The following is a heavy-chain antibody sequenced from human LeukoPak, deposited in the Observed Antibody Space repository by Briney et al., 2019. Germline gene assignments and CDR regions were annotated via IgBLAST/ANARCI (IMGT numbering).Heavy chain of an antibody. Sequence: SETLSLTCTVSGGSISSYYWSWIRQPAGKGLEWIGRIYTTGSTNYNPSLKSRVTMSVDSSKNQFPLELSSVTAADTAVYYCARQNYDSSGYYYGLWGQGTLVTVSS. CDR2: IYTTGST. D-gene: IGHD3-22*01. V-gene: IGHV4-4*07. CDR1: GGSISSYY. J-gene: IGHJ4*02. CDR3: ARQNYDSSGYYYGL.